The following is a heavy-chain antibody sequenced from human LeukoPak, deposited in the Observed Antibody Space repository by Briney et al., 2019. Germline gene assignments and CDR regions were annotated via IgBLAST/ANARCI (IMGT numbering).Heavy chain of an antibody. CDR1: GFTFSSYA. Sequence: GGSLRLSCAASGFTFSSYAMSWVRQAPGKGLEWVSVIYNGGYTDHADSVKGRFTISRDNSKNTLYLQTNTLRAEDTAVYYCATSMGGSLAADYFDYWGQGTLVTVSS. CDR3: ATSMGGSLAADYFDY. V-gene: IGHV3-66*01. J-gene: IGHJ4*02. D-gene: IGHD3-16*01. CDR2: IYNGGYT.